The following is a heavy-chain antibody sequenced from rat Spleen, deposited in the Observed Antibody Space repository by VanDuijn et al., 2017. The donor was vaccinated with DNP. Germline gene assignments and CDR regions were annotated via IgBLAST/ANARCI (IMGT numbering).Heavy chain of an antibody. CDR3: VRPLGYSSYGFAY. V-gene: IGHV5-31*01. CDR1: GFTFTNYW. Sequence: EVQLMESGGDLVQPGRSLKLSCIASGFTFTNYWMAWIRQVPGKGLEWVASITSSGGSTYYRDSVKGRFTVSRDNAKSSLYLQMDSLRSEDTATYYCVRPLGYSSYGFAYWGQGTLVTVSS. J-gene: IGHJ3*01. D-gene: IGHD1-2*01. CDR2: ITSSGGST.